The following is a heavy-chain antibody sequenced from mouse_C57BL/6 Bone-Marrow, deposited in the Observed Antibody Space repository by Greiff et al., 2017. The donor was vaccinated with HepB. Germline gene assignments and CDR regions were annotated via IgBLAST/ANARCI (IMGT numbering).Heavy chain of an antibody. CDR1: GYTFTDYY. Sequence: QVHVKQSGAELVKPGASVKISCKASGYTFTDYYINWVKQRPGQGLEWIGKIGPGSGSTYYNEKFKGKATLTADKSSSTAYMQLSSLTSEDSAVYFCARGIHYYGSSYDAMDYWGQGTSVTVSS. CDR3: ARGIHYYGSSYDAMDY. CDR2: IGPGSGST. V-gene: IGHV1-77*01. D-gene: IGHD1-1*01. J-gene: IGHJ4*01.